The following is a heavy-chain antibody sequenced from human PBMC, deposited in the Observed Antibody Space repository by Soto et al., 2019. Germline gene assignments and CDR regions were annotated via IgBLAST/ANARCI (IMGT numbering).Heavy chain of an antibody. Sequence: TGGSLRLSCAASGFTFSSYGMHWVRQAPGKGLEWVAVIWYDGSNKYYADSVKGRFTISRDNSKNTLYLQMNSLRAEDTAVYYCARENWNYAGIDYWGQGTLVTVSS. CDR2: IWYDGSNK. V-gene: IGHV3-33*01. J-gene: IGHJ4*02. D-gene: IGHD1-7*01. CDR1: GFTFSSYG. CDR3: ARENWNYAGIDY.